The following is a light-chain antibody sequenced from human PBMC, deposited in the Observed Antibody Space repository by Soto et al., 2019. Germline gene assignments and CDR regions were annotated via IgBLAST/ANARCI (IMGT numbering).Light chain of an antibody. Sequence: QSALTQPASVSGSPGQSITISCTGTSSDVGGYNYVSWYQQHPGKAPKLMIYEVSNRPSGASNRFSGSKSGNTASLTISGLQAEDEADYYCSSYASSTLVVFGSGTQLTVL. CDR1: SSDVGGYNY. CDR2: EVS. CDR3: SSYASSTLVV. V-gene: IGLV2-14*01. J-gene: IGLJ7*01.